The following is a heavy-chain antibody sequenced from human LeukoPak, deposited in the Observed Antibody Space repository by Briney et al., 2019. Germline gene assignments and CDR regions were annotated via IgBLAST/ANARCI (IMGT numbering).Heavy chain of an antibody. D-gene: IGHD3-16*02. CDR3: VKGNDYIWGSYRRGYYYFDS. CDR1: EFTFSSYA. CDR2: ITGSGGST. V-gene: IGHV3-23*01. J-gene: IGHJ4*02. Sequence: PGGSLRLSCAASEFTFSSYAMNWVRQAPGKGLEWISSITGSGGSTNYPDSVKGRFTISRGNSKNTLFLQMNRLRAEDTALYYCVKGNDYIWGSYRRGYYYFDSWGQGTLVTVSS.